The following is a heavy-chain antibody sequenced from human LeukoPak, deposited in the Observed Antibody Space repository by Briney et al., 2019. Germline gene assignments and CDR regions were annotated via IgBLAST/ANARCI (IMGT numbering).Heavy chain of an antibody. CDR2: ISAYNGNT. CDR1: GYTFTSYG. D-gene: IGHD3-16*02. V-gene: IGHV1-18*01. CDR3: ARELITFGGVIVRPGGFDY. Sequence: ASVTVSCKASGYTFTSYGISWVRQAPGQGLEWMAWISAYNGNTNYAQKLQGRVTMTTDTSTSTAYMELRSLRSDDTAVYYCARELITFGGVIVRPGGFDYWGQGTLVTVSS. J-gene: IGHJ4*02.